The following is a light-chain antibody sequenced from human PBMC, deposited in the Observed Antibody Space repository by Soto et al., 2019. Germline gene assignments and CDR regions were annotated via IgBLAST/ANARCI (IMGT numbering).Light chain of an antibody. CDR1: QSVSSSC. CDR3: QQYGSSPPST. CDR2: GAA. Sequence: EIVLTQSPGTLSLSPGERATLSCRASQSVSSSCLAWYQQKPGQAPRLLIYGAASRSNGIPDRFSGSGSGTDFTLTISRLGHEDFAVYYCQQYGSSPPSTFGGGTKVDI. V-gene: IGKV3-20*01. J-gene: IGKJ4*01.